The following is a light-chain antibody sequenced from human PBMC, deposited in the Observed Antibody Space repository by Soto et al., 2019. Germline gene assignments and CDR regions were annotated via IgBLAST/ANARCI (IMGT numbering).Light chain of an antibody. V-gene: IGKV3-20*01. CDR1: QSVSNKY. J-gene: IGKJ2*01. Sequence: EVVLTQSPGTLSLSPGERATLSCRASQSVSNKYLAWYQQKPGQAPRLLIFGSSDRATGIPDRFSGSGSGTDFTLTISRLEPEDXXVYXXXQYXSSPPYTFGQGTKLEIK. CDR3: XQYXSSPPYT. CDR2: GSS.